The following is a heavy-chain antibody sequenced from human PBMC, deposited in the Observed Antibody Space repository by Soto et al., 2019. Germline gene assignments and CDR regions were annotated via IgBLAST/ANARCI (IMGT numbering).Heavy chain of an antibody. CDR1: GFTFSSYA. D-gene: IGHD1-1*01. Sequence: EVQLLESGGGLVQPGGSLRLSCAASGFTFSSYAMSWVRQAPGKGLEWVSAISGSGGSTYYEDSVKGRFTISRDNSKNTLYLQMNSLRAEDTAVYYCAKGYNWNDALFDYWGQGTLVTVSS. CDR2: ISGSGGST. V-gene: IGHV3-23*01. J-gene: IGHJ4*02. CDR3: AKGYNWNDALFDY.